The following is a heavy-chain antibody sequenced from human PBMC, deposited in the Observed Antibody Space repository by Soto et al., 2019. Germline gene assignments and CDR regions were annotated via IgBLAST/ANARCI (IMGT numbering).Heavy chain of an antibody. CDR2: ISYDGSNK. V-gene: IGHV3-30*18. D-gene: IGHD6-13*01. Sequence: GSLRLSCAASGFTFSSYGMHWVRQAPGKGLEWVAVISYDGSNKYYADSVKGRFTISRDNSKNTLHLQMNSLRAEDTAVYYCAKDKVAAAHRSYYYYGMDVWGQGTTVTVSS. CDR1: GFTFSSYG. J-gene: IGHJ6*02. CDR3: AKDKVAAAHRSYYYYGMDV.